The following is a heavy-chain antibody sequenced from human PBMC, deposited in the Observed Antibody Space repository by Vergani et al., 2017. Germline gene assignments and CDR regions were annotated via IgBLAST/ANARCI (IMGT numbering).Heavy chain of an antibody. CDR3: ARRLTTVRLGSWTNS. J-gene: IGHJ4*02. CDR1: GFTFSSYE. D-gene: IGHD6-13*01. V-gene: IGHV3-48*03. Sequence: EVQLVESGGGLVQPGGSLRLSCAASGFTFSSYEMNWVRQAPGKGLEWVSYISSSGSTIYYADSVKGRFTISRDNAKNSLYLQMNSLRDEDTAVYYCARRLTTVRLGSWTNSWGQGTLVTVSS. CDR2: ISSSGSTI.